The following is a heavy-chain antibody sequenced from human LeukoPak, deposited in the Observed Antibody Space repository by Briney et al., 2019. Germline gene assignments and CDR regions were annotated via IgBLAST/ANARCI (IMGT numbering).Heavy chain of an antibody. Sequence: GGSLRLSCAASGFTFNNYAMNWVRQAPGKGLEWVSSISGSGGNTNYADSVKGRFTISRDNSKNTLYLQMNSLRAEDTAVYYCGKMGDILTGYPYYFDYWGQGTLVTVSS. V-gene: IGHV3-23*01. CDR2: ISGSGGNT. CDR1: GFTFNNYA. D-gene: IGHD3-9*01. CDR3: GKMGDILTGYPYYFDY. J-gene: IGHJ4*02.